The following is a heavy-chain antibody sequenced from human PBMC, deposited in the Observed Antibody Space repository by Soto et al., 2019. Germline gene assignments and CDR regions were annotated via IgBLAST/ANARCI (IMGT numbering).Heavy chain of an antibody. CDR3: AKVPYTIFGVVTPYYYYYGMDV. V-gene: IGHV3-23*01. Sequence: GGSLRLSCAASGFTFSSYAMSWVRQAPGKGLEWVSAISGSGGSTYYADSVKGRFTISRDNSKNTLYLQMNSLRAEDTAVYYCAKVPYTIFGVVTPYYYYYGMDVWGQGTTVTVSS. CDR2: ISGSGGST. J-gene: IGHJ6*02. CDR1: GFTFSSYA. D-gene: IGHD3-3*01.